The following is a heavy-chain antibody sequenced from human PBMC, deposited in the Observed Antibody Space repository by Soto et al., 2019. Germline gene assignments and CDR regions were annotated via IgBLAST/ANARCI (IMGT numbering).Heavy chain of an antibody. CDR2: ISAYNGNT. Sequence: QVQLVQSGAEVKKPGASVKVSCKASGYTFTSYGISWVRQAPGQGLEWMGWISAYNGNTNYAQKLQGRVTMTTDTSTRAAYMELGSRRSGGTAVYCCAGGDPRRLSWGQGTLVTVSS. CDR1: GYTFTSYG. J-gene: IGHJ4*02. V-gene: IGHV1-18*01. CDR3: AGGDPRRLS.